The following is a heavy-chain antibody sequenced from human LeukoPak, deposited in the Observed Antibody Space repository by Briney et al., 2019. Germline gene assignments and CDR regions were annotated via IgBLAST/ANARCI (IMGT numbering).Heavy chain of an antibody. CDR3: ARERYYYGSGSLVGEDV. Sequence: SETLSLTCTVSGGSISSYYWSWIRQPPGKGLEWIGYIYYSGSTNNNPSLKSRVTISIDTSKNQFPLKLSSVTAADTAVYYCARERYYYGSGSLVGEDVWGKGTTVTVSS. CDR1: GGSISSYY. J-gene: IGHJ6*04. V-gene: IGHV4-59*01. D-gene: IGHD3-10*01. CDR2: IYYSGST.